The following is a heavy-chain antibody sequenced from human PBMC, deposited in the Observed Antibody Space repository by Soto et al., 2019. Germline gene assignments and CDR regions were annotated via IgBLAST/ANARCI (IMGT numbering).Heavy chain of an antibody. D-gene: IGHD3-9*01. V-gene: IGHV4-34*01. CDR2: INDRGSI. CDR3: SRVRHDMSTGPAWGWYLDL. J-gene: IGHJ2*01. CDR1: GGSVSGYY. Sequence: QVQLQQWGAGPLRPLETLSLTCGVSGGSVSGYYWAWIRQSPGKGMDWIGEINDRGSINYNPSLKLRVSISVFSSKCQYSLYVWSVSYAYTAVDYCSRVRHDMSTGPAWGWYLDLLGLGTLFTVSS.